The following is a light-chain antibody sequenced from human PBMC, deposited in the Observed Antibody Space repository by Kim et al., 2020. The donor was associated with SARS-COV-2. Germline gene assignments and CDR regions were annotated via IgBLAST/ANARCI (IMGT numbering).Light chain of an antibody. Sequence: ETVLTQSPDTLSLSPGERATLSCRASQSVRGNFLAWYQQKPGQAPRLLIYDASTRAAGIPDRFSGSGSGTDFTFTISRLEPEDFAVYYCQQYTTSPPITFGQGTRLEIK. CDR2: DAS. J-gene: IGKJ5*01. CDR1: QSVRGNF. CDR3: QQYTTSPPIT. V-gene: IGKV3-20*01.